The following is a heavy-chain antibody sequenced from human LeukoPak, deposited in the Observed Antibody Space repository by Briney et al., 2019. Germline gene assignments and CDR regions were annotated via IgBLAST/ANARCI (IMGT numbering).Heavy chain of an antibody. CDR1: GFTFSSYG. D-gene: IGHD3-22*01. CDR3: AREGGGYYDSSGYYYDY. CDR2: IRYDGGNK. V-gene: IGHV3-30*02. J-gene: IGHJ4*02. Sequence: GGSLRLSCAASGFTFSSYGMHWVRQAPGKGLEWVAFIRYDGGNKDYADSVKGRFTISRDNSKNTLYLQMNSLRAEDTAVYYCAREGGGYYDSSGYYYDYWGQGTLVTVSS.